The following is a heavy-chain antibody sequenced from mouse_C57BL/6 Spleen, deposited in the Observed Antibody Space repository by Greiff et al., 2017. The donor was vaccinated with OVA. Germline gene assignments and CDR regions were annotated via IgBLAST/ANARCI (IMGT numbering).Heavy chain of an antibody. V-gene: IGHV5-6*01. CDR2: ISSGGGYT. CDR3: ARHLNYYGSSPHAMDY. CDR1: GFTFSSYG. D-gene: IGHD1-1*01. Sequence: EVQLQESGGDLVKPGGSLKLSCAASGFTFSSYGMSWVRQTPDQRLEWVATISSGGGYTYYPDSVKGRFTISRDNAKNTLYLQMSSLQSEDTAMYYCARHLNYYGSSPHAMDYWGQGTSVTVSS. J-gene: IGHJ4*01.